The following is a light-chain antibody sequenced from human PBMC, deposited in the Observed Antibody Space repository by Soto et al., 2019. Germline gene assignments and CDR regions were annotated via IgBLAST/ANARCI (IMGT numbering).Light chain of an antibody. Sequence: IVLTPSPDTLSLSPGEGATLSCRASQSVTNRYLAWYQHKPGQAPRLLIYGASTRATGIPDRFSGSGFETDFSLTISRLEPEDFAVYFCQQYSTSPPITFGQGTRLEIK. J-gene: IGKJ5*01. CDR1: QSVTNRY. V-gene: IGKV3-20*01. CDR2: GAS. CDR3: QQYSTSPPIT.